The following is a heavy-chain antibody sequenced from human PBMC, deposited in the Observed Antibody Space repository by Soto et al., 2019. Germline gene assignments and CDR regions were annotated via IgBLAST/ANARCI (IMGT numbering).Heavy chain of an antibody. Sequence: EVQLVESGGGLVQPGGNLRLSCVASGFTFDSYAMNWVRQAPGKGLEWLSYIGLNSGTIEYSDSVEGRFTISREDGKRSLYIQMNSLRDEDTAVYCCARDRRWDFDYWGRGTLVTVTS. CDR1: GFTFDSYA. V-gene: IGHV3-48*02. J-gene: IGHJ4*02. D-gene: IGHD3-16*01. CDR2: IGLNSGTI. CDR3: ARDRRWDFDY.